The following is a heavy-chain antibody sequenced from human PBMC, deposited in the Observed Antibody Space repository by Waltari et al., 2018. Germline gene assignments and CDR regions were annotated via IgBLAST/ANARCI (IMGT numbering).Heavy chain of an antibody. CDR3: AKDDVEIDY. J-gene: IGHJ4*02. V-gene: IGHV3-23*01. Sequence: EVQLLASGGGLVQPGGSLRLSCASCGFTVSRYASRWVRQAPGKGLEWVSAISGSGGSTYYADSVKGRFTISRDNSKNTLYLQMNSLRAEDTAVYYCAKDDVEIDYWGQGTLVTVSS. CDR1: GFTVSRYA. CDR2: ISGSGGST.